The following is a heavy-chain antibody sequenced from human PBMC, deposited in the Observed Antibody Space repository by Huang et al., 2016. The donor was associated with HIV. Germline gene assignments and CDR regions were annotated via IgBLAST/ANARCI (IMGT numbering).Heavy chain of an antibody. Sequence: QLQLQESGPGQVKPSETLSLTCTVSGDFISSTNYYWGWIRQSPGKGLEWVGSVYRVGSTHYTPSLKSRVTFSVDTSRNQFSLRLNSVTAADTAVYYCASQHIGAAATWFWGRGTQVAVSS. CDR1: GDFISSTNYY. CDR2: VYRVGST. D-gene: IGHD6-13*01. J-gene: IGHJ4*02. V-gene: IGHV4-39*01. CDR3: ASQHIGAAATWF.